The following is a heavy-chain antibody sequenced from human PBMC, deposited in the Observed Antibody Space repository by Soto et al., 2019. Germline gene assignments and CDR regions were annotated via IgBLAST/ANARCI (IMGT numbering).Heavy chain of an antibody. CDR3: ARVGRFCSGGSCSDQFAS. D-gene: IGHD2-15*01. J-gene: IGHJ4*02. CDR2: IYHSGTT. CDR1: SGSINSSNW. Sequence: QVQLQESGPGLVKPSGTLSLTCAVSSGSINSSNWWSWVRQPPGRGLEWIGEIYHSGTTNYSPSLRSRVTISVDKSKNQFSLKLSSATAADMAGYFCARVGRFCSGGSCSDQFASWGQGTLVTVSS. V-gene: IGHV4-4*02.